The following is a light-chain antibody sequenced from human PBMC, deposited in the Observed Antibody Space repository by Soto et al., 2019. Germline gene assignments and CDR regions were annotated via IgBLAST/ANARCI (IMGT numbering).Light chain of an antibody. V-gene: IGLV2-23*01. CDR2: EDN. Sequence: QSALTQPASVSGSPGQSITISCTGTSSDVGSYNLVSWYQQHPGKAPKLMIYEDNKRPSGVSNRFSGSKSGNTASLTISGLQAXXEXXXYCCSXAXISTVVFGGGTKLTVL. CDR1: SSDVGSYNL. CDR3: CSXAXISTVV. J-gene: IGLJ3*02.